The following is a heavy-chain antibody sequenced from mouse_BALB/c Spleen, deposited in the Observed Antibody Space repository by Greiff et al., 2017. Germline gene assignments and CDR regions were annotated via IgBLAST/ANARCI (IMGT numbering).Heavy chain of an antibody. D-gene: IGHD2-1*01. V-gene: IGHV14-4*02. J-gene: IGHJ2*01. CDR3: NNGNYSDY. CDR1: GFTITDYY. CDR2: IDPENGDT. Sequence: EVQLQQSGAELVRSGASVKLSCTASGFTITDYYMHWVKQRPEQGLEWIGWIDPENGDTEYAPKFQGKATMTADTSSNTAYLQLSSLTSEDTAVYYCNNGNYSDYWGQGTTLTVSS.